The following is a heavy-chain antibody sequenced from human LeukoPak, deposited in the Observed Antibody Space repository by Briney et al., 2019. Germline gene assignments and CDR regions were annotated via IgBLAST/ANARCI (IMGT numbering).Heavy chain of an antibody. D-gene: IGHD2-21*02. CDR1: GGSISSGGYS. CDR3: ARGWGPAYCGGDCHRHFDY. CDR2: IYNSGST. V-gene: IGHV4-30-4*07. Sequence: SQTLSLTCAVSGGSISSGGYSWNWIRQPPGKGLEWIGYIYNSGSTSYNPSLKSRVSLSVDTSKNLFSLTLNSMTAADTAVYYCARGWGPAYCGGDCHRHFDYWGQGTLVTVSS. J-gene: IGHJ4*02.